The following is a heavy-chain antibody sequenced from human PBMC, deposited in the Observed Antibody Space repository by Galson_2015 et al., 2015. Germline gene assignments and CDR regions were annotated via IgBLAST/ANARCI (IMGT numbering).Heavy chain of an antibody. CDR3: ARGLHIAFDV. CDR2: TSYRSKWYN. V-gene: IGHV6-1*01. CDR1: GDSVSSNSVA. D-gene: IGHD2-21*01. J-gene: IGHJ3*01. Sequence: CAISGDSVSSNSVAWNWIRQSPSRGLEWLGRTSYRSKWYNDYAISVKSRITINPDTSRNHFSLQLNSVTPEDTAVYYCARGLHIAFDVWGQGTMVTVSS.